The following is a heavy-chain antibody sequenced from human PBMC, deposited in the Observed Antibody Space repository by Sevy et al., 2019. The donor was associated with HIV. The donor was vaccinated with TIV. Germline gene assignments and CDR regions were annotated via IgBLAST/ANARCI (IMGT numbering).Heavy chain of an antibody. CDR1: GFTFNNYA. Sequence: GGSLRLSCAASGFTFNNYAMNWVRQAPGKGLEWVSAVSGGGGTTYYADSVKGRFTISRDNSKNTLYLQMNSLRAEDTAVYYCAKGGSTSGYYLNYFAYWGQGTLVTVSS. J-gene: IGHJ4*02. CDR2: VSGGGGTT. V-gene: IGHV3-23*01. CDR3: AKGGSTSGYYLNYFAY. D-gene: IGHD3-22*01.